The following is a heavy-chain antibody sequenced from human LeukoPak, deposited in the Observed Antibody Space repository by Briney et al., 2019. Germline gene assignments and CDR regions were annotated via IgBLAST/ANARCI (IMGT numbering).Heavy chain of an antibody. CDR2: INWNGGSR. CDR3: ARGGITIFGVVSYMDV. V-gene: IGHV3-20*04. J-gene: IGHJ6*03. D-gene: IGHD3-3*01. Sequence: GGSLRLSCAASGFNFDDYVMTWVRQAPGKGLEWVSGINWNGGSRGYADSVKGRFTISRDNAKNSLYLQMNSLRAEDTALYYCARGGITIFGVVSYMDVWGKGTTVTVSS. CDR1: GFNFDDYV.